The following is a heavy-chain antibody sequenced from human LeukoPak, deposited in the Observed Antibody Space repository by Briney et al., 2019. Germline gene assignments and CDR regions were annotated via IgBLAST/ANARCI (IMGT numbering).Heavy chain of an antibody. CDR3: ASERYGPYGDAAES. J-gene: IGHJ3*02. CDR1: GGSISSYY. CDR2: IYYSGST. V-gene: IGHV4-59*01. Sequence: SSETLSLTCTVSGGSISSYYWSWIRQPPGKGLEWIGYIYYSGSTNYNPSLKSRVTISVDTSKNQFSLKLSSVTAADTAVYYCASERYGPYGDAAESCGQWSMVTVSS. D-gene: IGHD4-17*01.